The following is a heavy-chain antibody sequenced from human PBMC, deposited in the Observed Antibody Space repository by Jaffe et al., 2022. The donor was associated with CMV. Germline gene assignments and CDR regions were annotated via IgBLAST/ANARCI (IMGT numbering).Heavy chain of an antibody. CDR1: GFSLSTGGVA. CDR3: VHSPWGGYTGYEDLRYFFDY. J-gene: IGHJ4*02. V-gene: IGHV2-5*01. CDR2: IYWNDDK. Sequence: QITLKESGPTLVKPSQTVTLTCTFSGFSLSTGGVAVGWIRQPPGKALEWLALIYWNDDKFYSPSLKSRLTITKDTSKDQVVLTMTNMDPVDTATYYCVHSPWGGYTGYEDLRYFFDYWGQGTLLIVSS. D-gene: IGHD5-12*01.